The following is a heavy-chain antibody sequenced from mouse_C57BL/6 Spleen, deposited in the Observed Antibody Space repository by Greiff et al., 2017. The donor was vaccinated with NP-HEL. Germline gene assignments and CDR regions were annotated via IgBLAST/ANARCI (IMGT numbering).Heavy chain of an antibody. CDR3: ARFADYGSSPAWFAY. CDR1: GYTFTSYW. V-gene: IGHV1-64*01. D-gene: IGHD1-1*01. Sequence: QVQLQQPGAELVKPGASVKLSCKASGYTFTSYWMHWVKQRPGQGLEWIGMIHPNSGSTNYNEKFKSKATLTVDKSSSTAYMQLSSLTSEDSAVYYWARFADYGSSPAWFAYWGQGTLVTVSA. CDR2: IHPNSGST. J-gene: IGHJ3*01.